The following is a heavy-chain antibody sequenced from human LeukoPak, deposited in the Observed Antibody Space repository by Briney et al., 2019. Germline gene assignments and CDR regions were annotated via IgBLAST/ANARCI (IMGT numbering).Heavy chain of an antibody. V-gene: IGHV1-2*02. CDR2: IYPNSGST. CDR3: TRDPYNGVCPYLDY. J-gene: IGHJ4*02. D-gene: IGHD2-8*01. CDR1: GYTFTGYY. Sequence: ASVTVTCQSSGYTFTGYYLHWVRQAPAPGLAWLGWIYPNSGSTNYAQKFQGRVTMTRDTSISSAYMELSRLRSDDTAVYYCTRDPYNGVCPYLDYWGQGTLVTVSS.